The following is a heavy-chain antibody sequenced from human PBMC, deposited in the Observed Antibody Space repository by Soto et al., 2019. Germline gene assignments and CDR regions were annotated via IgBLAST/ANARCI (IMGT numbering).Heavy chain of an antibody. J-gene: IGHJ6*02. D-gene: IGHD6-25*01. V-gene: IGHV3-23*01. CDR2: ISGSGGST. CDR1: GFTFSSYA. Sequence: GSLRLSCAASGFTFSSYAMSWVRQAPGKGLEWVSAISGSGGSTYYADSVKGRFTISRDNSKNTLYLQMNSLRAEDTAVYYCATSPTTPRSDSRGSKMGMDIWRQGITFTVSS. CDR3: ATSPTTPRSDSRGSKMGMDI.